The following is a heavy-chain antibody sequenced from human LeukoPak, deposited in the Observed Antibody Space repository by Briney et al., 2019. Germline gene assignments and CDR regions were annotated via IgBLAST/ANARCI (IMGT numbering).Heavy chain of an antibody. V-gene: IGHV3-7*01. CDR2: IKEDASET. Sequence: PGGSLRLSCAASGLTFSSSWMTWVRQAPGKGLEWVANIKEDASETNYVGSAMGRFAISRDNAKNTLYLQMNSLRVEDTAIYYYTRGSPLDYWGQGTQVTVSS. D-gene: IGHD1-26*01. J-gene: IGHJ4*02. CDR1: GLTFSSSW. CDR3: TRGSPLDY.